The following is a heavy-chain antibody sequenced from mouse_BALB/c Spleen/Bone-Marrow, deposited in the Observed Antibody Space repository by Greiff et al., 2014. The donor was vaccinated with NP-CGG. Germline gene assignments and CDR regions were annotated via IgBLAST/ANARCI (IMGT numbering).Heavy chain of an antibody. CDR2: INPYNDGT. CDR3: AREGVGYFDY. CDR1: GYTFTSYV. Sequence: QLVESGPELVKPGASVKMSCKASGYTFTSYVMHWVQQKPGQGLEWIGYINPYNDGTKYNEKFKGKATLTSDKSSSTAYMKLSSLTSEDSAVYYGAREGVGYFDYWGQGTTLTVSS. J-gene: IGHJ2*01. V-gene: IGHV1-14*01.